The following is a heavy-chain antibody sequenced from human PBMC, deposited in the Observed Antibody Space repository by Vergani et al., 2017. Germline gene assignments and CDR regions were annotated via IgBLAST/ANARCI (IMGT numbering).Heavy chain of an antibody. CDR1: GGSISSDNW. V-gene: IGHV4-4*02. CDR3: ARTESFILRYFHWAL. D-gene: IGHD3-9*01. Sequence: QVQLQQWGPGLVTPSGTLSLTCAVYGGSISSDNWWNWVRQAPGKGLQWIGEIKHSGGAYYNPSLKGRVTISVDTSKNQFSLEVTSVTAADTAIYFCARTESFILRYFHWALWGQGTLVTVSS. CDR2: IKHSGGA. J-gene: IGHJ4*02.